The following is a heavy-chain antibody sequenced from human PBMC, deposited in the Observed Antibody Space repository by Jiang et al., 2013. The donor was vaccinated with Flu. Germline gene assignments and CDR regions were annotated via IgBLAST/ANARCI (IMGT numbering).Heavy chain of an antibody. CDR2: LSHSDDYSGST. V-gene: IGHV4-59*08. J-gene: IGHJ3*02. D-gene: IGHD5-24*01. CDR3: TRHGYNSLTIYAFDI. Sequence: SISGYYWSWIRQPPRKGLEWIGYLSHSDDYSGSTNYSPPSKSRVAISVDTSKNQFSLKLTSVTAADTAMYYCTRHGYNSLTIYAFDIWGQGTMVTSLQ. CDR1: SISGYY.